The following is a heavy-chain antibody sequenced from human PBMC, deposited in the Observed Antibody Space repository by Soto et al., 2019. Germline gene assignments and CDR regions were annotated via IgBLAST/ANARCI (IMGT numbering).Heavy chain of an antibody. CDR2: IYHSGST. CDR1: GYSISSGYY. CDR3: ARGDQGFDY. J-gene: IGHJ4*02. V-gene: IGHV4-38-2*01. Sequence: PSETVSLTCAVSGYSISSGYYWGWIRQPPGKGLEWIGSIYHSGSTYYNPSLKSRVTISVDTSKNQFSLQLNSVTPEDTAVYYCARGDQGFDYWGQGTLVTVSS. D-gene: IGHD3-16*01.